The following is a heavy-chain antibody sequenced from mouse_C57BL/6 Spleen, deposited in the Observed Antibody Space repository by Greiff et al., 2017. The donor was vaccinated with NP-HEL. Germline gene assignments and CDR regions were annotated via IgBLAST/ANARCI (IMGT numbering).Heavy chain of an antibody. Sequence: EVQLVESGGGLVKPGGSLKLSCAASGFTFSSYAMSWVRQTPEKRLEWVATISDGGSYTYYPDNVKGRFTISRDNAKNNLYLQMSHLKSEDTAMYYCARDPAYDYDEGAWFAYWGQGTLVTVSA. CDR3: ARDPAYDYDEGAWFAY. D-gene: IGHD2-4*01. CDR1: GFTFSSYA. V-gene: IGHV5-4*01. CDR2: ISDGGSYT. J-gene: IGHJ3*01.